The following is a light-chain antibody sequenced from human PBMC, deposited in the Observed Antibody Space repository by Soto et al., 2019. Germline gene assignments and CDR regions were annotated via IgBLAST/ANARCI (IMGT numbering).Light chain of an antibody. CDR1: QSVSTN. J-gene: IGKJ1*01. CDR2: GAS. CDR3: QQYNNWPPWK. V-gene: IGKV3-15*01. Sequence: EIVMTPSPATLSVSPGERATLSCMASQSVSTNLAWYQHKPGQAPRLLIYGASTRATGIPASFSGSGSGTEFTLTIRSLQSEDFAVYYCQQYNNWPPWKCGQGTKGAIK.